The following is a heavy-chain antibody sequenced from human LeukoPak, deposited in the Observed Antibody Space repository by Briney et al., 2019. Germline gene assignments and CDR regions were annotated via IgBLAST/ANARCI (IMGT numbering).Heavy chain of an antibody. V-gene: IGHV4-59*01. CDR3: ARTMVRGVIYSTLFDY. J-gene: IGHJ4*02. CDR2: IYYSGRT. CDR1: GGSISSYY. D-gene: IGHD3-10*01. Sequence: SETLSPTCTVAGGSISSYYWSWIRHPPGKGLEWIGYIYYSGRTNYNPSLKSRVTISVDTSKTQFSLKLSSVTAADTAVYYCARTMVRGVIYSTLFDYWGKGTLVTVSS.